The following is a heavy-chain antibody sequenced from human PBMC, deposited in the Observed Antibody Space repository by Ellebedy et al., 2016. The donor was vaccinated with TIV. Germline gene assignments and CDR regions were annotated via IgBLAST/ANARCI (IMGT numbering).Heavy chain of an antibody. V-gene: IGHV3-21*04. CDR3: AKGDEFWSGYSPSYYYYMDV. CDR1: GFTFSRYT. D-gene: IGHD3-3*01. CDR2: ISSGDSYI. J-gene: IGHJ6*03. Sequence: GESLKISXAASGFTFSRYTINWVRQAPGKGLECVSSISSGDSYIFYANSVKGRFSISRDNAKNSLYLQMNSLRAEDTALYYCAKGDEFWSGYSPSYYYYMDVWGKGTTVTVSS.